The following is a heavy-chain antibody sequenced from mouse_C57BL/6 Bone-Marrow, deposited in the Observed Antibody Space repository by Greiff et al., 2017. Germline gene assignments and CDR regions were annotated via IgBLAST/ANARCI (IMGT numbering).Heavy chain of an antibody. D-gene: IGHD2-2*01. Sequence: EVQVVESGGGLVQPGGSLSLSCAASGFTFTDYYMSWVRQPPGKALEWLGFIRNKANGYTTEYSASVKGRFTISRDNSQSILYLQMNALRAEDSATYYCARLYYGCRGFDYWGQGTLVTVSA. CDR3: ARLYYGCRGFDY. CDR2: IRNKANGYTT. CDR1: GFTFTDYY. V-gene: IGHV7-3*01. J-gene: IGHJ3*01.